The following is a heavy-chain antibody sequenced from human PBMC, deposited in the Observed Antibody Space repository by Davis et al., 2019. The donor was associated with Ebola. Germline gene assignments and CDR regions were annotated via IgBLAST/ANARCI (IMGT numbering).Heavy chain of an antibody. D-gene: IGHD3-3*02. Sequence: ASVKVSCKASGYTFTSYYMHWVRQAPGQGLEWMGIINPSGGSTSYAQKLQGRVTMTTDTSTSTAYMELRSLRSDDTAVYYCARDLSPKGFDYWGQGTLVTVSS. J-gene: IGHJ4*02. CDR1: GYTFTSYY. CDR3: ARDLSPKGFDY. V-gene: IGHV1-46*01. CDR2: INPSGGST.